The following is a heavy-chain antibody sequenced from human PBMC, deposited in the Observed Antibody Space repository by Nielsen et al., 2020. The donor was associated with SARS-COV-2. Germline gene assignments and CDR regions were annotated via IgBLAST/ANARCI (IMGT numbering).Heavy chain of an antibody. D-gene: IGHD6-13*01. J-gene: IGHJ3*02. Sequence: SETLSLTCTVSGGSISSGGYYWSWIRQHPGKGLEWIGYIYYSGSTYYNPSLKSRVTISVDTSKNQFSLKLSSVTAADTAVYYCASLFSSWLHAIDIWGQGTMVSVSS. CDR1: GGSISSGGYY. CDR2: IYYSGST. CDR3: ASLFSSWLHAIDI. V-gene: IGHV4-31*03.